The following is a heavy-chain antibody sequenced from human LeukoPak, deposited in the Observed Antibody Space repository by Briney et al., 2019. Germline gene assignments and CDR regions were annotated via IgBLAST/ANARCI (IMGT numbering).Heavy chain of an antibody. CDR3: ARNSGSYSIDY. V-gene: IGHV4-34*01. Sequence: ETLSLTCAVYGGSFSGYYWSWIRQPPGKGLEWIGETNHSGSTNYNPSLKSRVTISVDTSKNQFSLKLSSVTAADTAVYYCARNSGSYSIDYWGQGTLVTVSS. CDR1: GGSFSGYY. D-gene: IGHD1-26*01. CDR2: TNHSGST. J-gene: IGHJ4*02.